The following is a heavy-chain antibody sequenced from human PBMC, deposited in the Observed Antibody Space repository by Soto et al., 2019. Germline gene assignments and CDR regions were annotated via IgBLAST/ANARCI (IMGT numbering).Heavy chain of an antibody. CDR2: IDWDDDK. CDR3: ARGGYYDFWSGYSFDY. Sequence: ASGPTLVNPTQTLTLTCTFSGFSLSTSGMCVSWIRQPPGKALEWLARIDWDDDKYYSTSLKTRLTISKDTSKNQVVLTMTNMDPVDTATYYCARGGYYDFWSGYSFDYWGQGTLVTVSS. CDR1: GFSLSTSGMC. D-gene: IGHD3-3*01. J-gene: IGHJ4*02. V-gene: IGHV2-70*11.